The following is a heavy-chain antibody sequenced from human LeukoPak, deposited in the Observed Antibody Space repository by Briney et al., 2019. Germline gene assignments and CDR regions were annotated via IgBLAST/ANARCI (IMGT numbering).Heavy chain of an antibody. CDR3: AKDGAVAGHFDY. CDR2: ISYDGSNK. CDR1: GFIFTGYF. Sequence: GWSLRLSCAASGFIFTGYFMSWVRQAPGKGLEWVAVISYDGSNKYYADSVKGRFTISRDNSKNTLYLQMNSLRAEDTAVYYCAKDGAVAGHFDYWGQGTLVTVSS. V-gene: IGHV3-30*18. D-gene: IGHD6-19*01. J-gene: IGHJ4*02.